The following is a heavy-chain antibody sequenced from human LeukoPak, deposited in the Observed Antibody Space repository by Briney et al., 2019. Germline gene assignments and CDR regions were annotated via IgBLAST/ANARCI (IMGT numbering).Heavy chain of an antibody. Sequence: AETLSLTCAASGASITSSGIYWSRQRPPKGKGRVLIGNVYATDLHNPSLKSRVTISVDVSKNQFSLRLTSATAADTAMYFCARGGSYCSGGKCHTFDSWGQGTLVTVSS. CDR2: VYATDL. J-gene: IGHJ4*02. D-gene: IGHD2-15*01. V-gene: IGHV4-39*07. CDR3: ARGGSYCSGGKCHTFDS. CDR1: GASITSSGIY.